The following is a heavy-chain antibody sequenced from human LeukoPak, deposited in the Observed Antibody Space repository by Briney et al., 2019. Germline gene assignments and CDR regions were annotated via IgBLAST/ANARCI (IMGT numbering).Heavy chain of an antibody. CDR1: GGTFSSYA. D-gene: IGHD3-22*01. CDR3: AREDSSGYCVFDY. J-gene: IGHJ4*02. Sequence: SVKVSCKASGGTFSSYAISWVRQAPGQGLEWMGGIIPIFGTANYAQKFQGRVTITADESTSTAYMELSSLRSEDTAVYYCAREDSSGYCVFDYWGQGTLVTVSS. CDR2: IIPIFGTA. V-gene: IGHV1-69*13.